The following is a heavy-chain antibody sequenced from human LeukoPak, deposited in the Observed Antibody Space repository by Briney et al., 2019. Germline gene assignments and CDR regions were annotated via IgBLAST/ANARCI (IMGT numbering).Heavy chain of an antibody. CDR2: MSAYNGST. D-gene: IGHD2-15*01. J-gene: IGHJ4*02. V-gene: IGHV1-18*01. CDR3: ARASYCSGGSCYSDY. CDR1: GYTFTSYS. Sequence: ASVKVSCKASGYTFTSYSISWVRQAPGQGLEWMGWMSAYNGSTIYAQKVKGRVTMTTDTSTSTAYMELRSLKSDDTAVYYCARASYCSGGSCYSDYWGQGTLVTVSS.